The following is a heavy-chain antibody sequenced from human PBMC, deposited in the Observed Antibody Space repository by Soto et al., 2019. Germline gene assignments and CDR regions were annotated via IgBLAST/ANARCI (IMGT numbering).Heavy chain of an antibody. V-gene: IGHV3-23*01. Sequence: GASVKVSCKASGMTFGSRAMSWVRQAPGEGLEWVSTITDTGGDTKYADSVRGRFTMSRDNSKKTLYLQMNSLRVEDSALYYCARGSTDSYPGSRIFDFWGRGTLVTVSS. CDR2: ITDTGGDT. CDR3: ARGSTDSYPGSRIFDF. D-gene: IGHD3-10*01. J-gene: IGHJ4*02. CDR1: GMTFGSRA.